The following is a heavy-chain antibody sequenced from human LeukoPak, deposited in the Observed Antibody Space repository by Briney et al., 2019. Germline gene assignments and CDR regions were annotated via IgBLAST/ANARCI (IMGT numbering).Heavy chain of an antibody. CDR3: ARWTEGGP. Sequence: GSLRLSCAASGFIFSSYTMSWVRQAPGKGLEWVSAIGVSGGNTYYAYSVKGRFTISRDNSKNTLYLQMNSLRAEDTAVYYCARWTEGGPWGQGTLVTVS. V-gene: IGHV3-23*01. D-gene: IGHD2-15*01. J-gene: IGHJ5*02. CDR2: IGVSGGNT. CDR1: GFIFSSYT.